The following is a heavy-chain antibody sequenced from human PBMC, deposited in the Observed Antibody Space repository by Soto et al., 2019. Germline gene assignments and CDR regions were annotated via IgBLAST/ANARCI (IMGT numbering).Heavy chain of an antibody. Sequence: GGSLRLSCAASGFTFSDHYMDWVRQAPGKGLEWVGRTRNKANSYTTEYAASVKGRFTISRDDSKNSLYLQMNSLKTEDTAVYYCASSSLTGKDYWGQGTLVTVSS. J-gene: IGHJ4*02. CDR3: ASSSLTGKDY. CDR2: TRNKANSYTT. V-gene: IGHV3-72*01. CDR1: GFTFSDHY. D-gene: IGHD7-27*01.